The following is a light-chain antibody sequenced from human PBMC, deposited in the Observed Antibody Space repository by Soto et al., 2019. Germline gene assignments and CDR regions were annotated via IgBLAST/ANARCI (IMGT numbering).Light chain of an antibody. CDR2: DVS. J-gene: IGLJ1*01. Sequence: QSLLTQPASPSGSPGQSITISCTRTSSDVGGYNYVSWYQHHPGKAPKLIIYDVSNRPSGVSNRFSGSKSGNTASLTISGLQPEDEADYYCSSYTTSNTRQIVFGTGAKVTVL. V-gene: IGLV2-14*03. CDR3: SSYTTSNTRQIV. CDR1: SSDVGGYNY.